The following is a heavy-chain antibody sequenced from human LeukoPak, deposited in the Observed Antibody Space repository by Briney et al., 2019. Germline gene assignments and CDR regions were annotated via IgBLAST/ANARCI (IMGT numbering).Heavy chain of an antibody. CDR2: INHSGST. V-gene: IGHV4-34*01. Sequence: SETLSLTCAVYGGSFSDYYWSWIRQPPGKGLEWIGEINHSGSTNYNPSLKSRVTISVDTSKNQFSLELSSVTAADTAVYYSARTPRRDDFWSGYPIDDAFHVWGQGTMVTVSS. J-gene: IGHJ3*01. D-gene: IGHD3-3*01. CDR3: ARTPRRDDFWSGYPIDDAFHV. CDR1: GGSFSDYY.